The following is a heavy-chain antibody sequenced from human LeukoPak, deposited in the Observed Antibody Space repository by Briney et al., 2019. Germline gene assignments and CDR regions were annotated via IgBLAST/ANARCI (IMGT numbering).Heavy chain of an antibody. CDR2: ISYDGSNK. D-gene: IGHD2-15*01. CDR1: GFTFSSYA. Sequence: GGSLRLSCAASGFTFSSYAMHWVRQAPGKGLEWVAVISYDGSNKYYADSVKGRFTISRDNSKNTLYMQMNSLRAEDTAVYYCARDGSYCSGGSCYSPFDYWGQGTLVTVSS. V-gene: IGHV3-30-3*01. CDR3: ARDGSYCSGGSCYSPFDY. J-gene: IGHJ4*02.